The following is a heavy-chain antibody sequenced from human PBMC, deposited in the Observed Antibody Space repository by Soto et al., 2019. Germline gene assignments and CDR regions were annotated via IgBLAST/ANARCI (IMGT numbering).Heavy chain of an antibody. V-gene: IGHV1-2*04. D-gene: IGHD2-21*01. J-gene: IGHJ6*02. Sequence: AASVKVSCKASGYTFTGYYMHWVRQAPGQGLEWMGWINPNSGGTNYAQKFQGWVTMTRDTSISTAYMELSRLRSDDTAVYYCAREGGPLAPGLLHLYYYYYGMDVWGQGTTVTVSS. CDR1: GYTFTGYY. CDR2: INPNSGGT. CDR3: AREGGPLAPGLLHLYYYYYGMDV.